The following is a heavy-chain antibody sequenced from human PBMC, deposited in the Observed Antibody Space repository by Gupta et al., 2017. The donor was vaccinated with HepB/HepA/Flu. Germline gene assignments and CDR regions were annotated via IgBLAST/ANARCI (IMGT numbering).Heavy chain of an antibody. Sequence: QVQLVESGGGLVKPGGSLRLSCEASGFTFTDYYMFWIRQAPGKGLEWSSYISSSSLSIYYADSVKGRFTISRDNAKNSLYLQMSSLTAEDTAVYYCARSRYSTSWLHFDYWGQGTLLTVSS. V-gene: IGHV3-11*01. J-gene: IGHJ4*02. CDR1: GFTFTDYY. D-gene: IGHD6-13*01. CDR3: ARSRYSTSWLHFDY. CDR2: ISSSSLSI.